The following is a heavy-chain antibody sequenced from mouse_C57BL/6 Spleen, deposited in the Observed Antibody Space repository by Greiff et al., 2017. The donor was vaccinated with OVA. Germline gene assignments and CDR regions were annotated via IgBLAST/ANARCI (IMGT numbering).Heavy chain of an antibody. D-gene: IGHD2-2*01. CDR3: ARHEIYYGYDNYFDY. CDR2: FYPGSGSI. CDR1: GYTFTEYT. J-gene: IGHJ2*01. V-gene: IGHV1-62-2*01. Sequence: QVQLQQSGAELVKPGASVKLSCKASGYTFTEYTIHWVKQRSGQGLEWIGWFYPGSGSIKYNEKFKDKATLTADKSSSNVYMELSRLTSENSAVYFCARHEIYYGYDNYFDYWGQGTTLTVSS.